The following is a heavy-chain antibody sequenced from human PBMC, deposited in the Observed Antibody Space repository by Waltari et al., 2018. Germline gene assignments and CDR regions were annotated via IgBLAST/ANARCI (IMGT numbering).Heavy chain of an antibody. V-gene: IGHV4-39*07. CDR1: GGPISSLSYF. Sequence: QLQLQESGPGLVKPSETLSLTCNVSGGPISSLSYFWGWIRQPPGKGLDWIGNIYHTGNTFYNPGLMERLAISIDMANSQVSVKLSSRTAAETAVYYCARSLPTGNPVWGQGTLVIVSS. CDR3: ARSLPTGNPV. CDR2: IYHTGNT. J-gene: IGHJ4*02. D-gene: IGHD3-10*01.